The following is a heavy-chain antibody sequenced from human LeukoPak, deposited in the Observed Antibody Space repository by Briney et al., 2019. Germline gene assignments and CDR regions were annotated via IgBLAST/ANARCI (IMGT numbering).Heavy chain of an antibody. J-gene: IGHJ6*03. CDR1: GGSITNYY. Sequence: SETLSLTCTVSGGSITNYYWSWIRQPPGKGLEWIGYIYYSGSTNYNPSLKSRVTISVDKSKNQFSLKLSSVPAADTAVYYCARTDADYDDYGRDYYYYMDVWGKGTTVTVSS. CDR2: IYYSGST. D-gene: IGHD4-17*01. V-gene: IGHV4-59*08. CDR3: ARTDADYDDYGRDYYYYMDV.